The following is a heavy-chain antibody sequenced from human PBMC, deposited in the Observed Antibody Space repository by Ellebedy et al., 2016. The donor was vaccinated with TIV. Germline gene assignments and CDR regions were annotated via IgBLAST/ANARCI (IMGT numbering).Heavy chain of an antibody. Sequence: PGGSLRLSCTVSGGSIASYYWSWIRQPPGKGLEWIGYIHYSGTTNFNPSLKGRVTISVDRPKNQVSLKVRSVTAADTAVYYCARWGHYYDSGGYWGQGALVTVSS. J-gene: IGHJ4*02. D-gene: IGHD3-22*01. CDR1: GGSIASYY. CDR3: ARWGHYYDSGGY. CDR2: IHYSGTT. V-gene: IGHV4-59*08.